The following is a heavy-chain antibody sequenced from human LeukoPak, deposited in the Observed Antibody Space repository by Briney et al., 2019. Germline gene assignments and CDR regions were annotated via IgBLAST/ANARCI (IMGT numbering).Heavy chain of an antibody. Sequence: ASVKVSCKASGYTFTNYYISWVRQAPGQGLEWMGTINPSGGSTKYAQRFQGRVTMTRDMSTSTVYMELSSLRSEDTAVYYCAREAYGDTYNWFDPWGQGTLVTVSS. CDR2: INPSGGST. CDR3: AREAYGDTYNWFDP. D-gene: IGHD4-17*01. J-gene: IGHJ5*02. CDR1: GYTFTNYY. V-gene: IGHV1-46*01.